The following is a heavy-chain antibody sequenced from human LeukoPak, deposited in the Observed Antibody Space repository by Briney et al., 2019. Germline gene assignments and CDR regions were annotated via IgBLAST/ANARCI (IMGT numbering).Heavy chain of an antibody. D-gene: IGHD5-18*01. CDR2: IKQDGSEK. CDR3: ARDYTAMDAFDI. V-gene: IGHV3-7*01. CDR1: GLTFSSYW. J-gene: IGHJ3*02. Sequence: PGGSLRLSCAASGLTFSSYWMSWVRQAPGKGLEWVANIKQDGSEKYYVDSVKGRFTISRDNAKNSLYLQMNSLRAEDTAVYYCARDYTAMDAFDIWAKGQWSPSLQ.